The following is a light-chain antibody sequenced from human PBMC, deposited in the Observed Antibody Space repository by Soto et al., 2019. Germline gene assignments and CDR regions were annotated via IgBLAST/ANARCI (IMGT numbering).Light chain of an antibody. CDR1: QAIXSW. V-gene: IGKV1-5*03. CDR3: QHYNSYSEA. Sequence: IQVTQCPSTLSASVGDRVTIACRASQAIXSWFAWYQQKPGKPPKLLXYKASTLKSGVPSRLSGSGSGTEFTLTISSLQPDDFATYYCQHYNSYSEAFGQGTKVDIK. CDR2: KAS. J-gene: IGKJ1*01.